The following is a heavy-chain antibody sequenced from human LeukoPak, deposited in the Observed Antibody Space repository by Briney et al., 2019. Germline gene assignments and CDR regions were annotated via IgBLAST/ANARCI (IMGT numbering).Heavy chain of an antibody. V-gene: IGHV3-7*01. J-gene: IGHJ4*02. CDR2: IKQDGSEK. Sequence: GGSLRLSCAASGFTFSSYWMSWVRQAPGKGLEWVANIKQDGSEKYYVDSVKGRFTISRDNAKNSLYLQMNSLRAEDTAVYYRARDGHMWQLWLDGRDYWGQGTLVTVSS. D-gene: IGHD5-18*01. CDR1: GFTFSSYW. CDR3: ARDGHMWQLWLDGRDY.